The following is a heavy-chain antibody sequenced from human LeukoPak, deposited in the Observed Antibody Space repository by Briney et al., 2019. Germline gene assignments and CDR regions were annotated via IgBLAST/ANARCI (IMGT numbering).Heavy chain of an antibody. CDR3: ARVNSGSYYEFDS. Sequence: PSETLSLTCTVSGGCISSSYWSWIRQPPGKGLEWLGYIYYSGSTNYNPSLRSRVTISVDTSKNQFSLNLTSVAAADTAVYYCARVNSGSYYEFDSWGQGTPVIVSS. V-gene: IGHV4-59*01. J-gene: IGHJ4*02. CDR2: IYYSGST. CDR1: GGCISSSY. D-gene: IGHD1-26*01.